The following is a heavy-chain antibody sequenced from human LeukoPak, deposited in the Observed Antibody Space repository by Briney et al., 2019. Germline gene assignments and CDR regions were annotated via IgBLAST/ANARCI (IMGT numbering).Heavy chain of an antibody. Sequence: PGRSLRLSCAASGFTFSSYAMHWVRQAPGKGLEWAAVISYDGSNKYYADSVKGRFTISRDNSKNTLYLQMNSLRAEDTAVYYCARGLSPIAVAGTGRYNWFDPWGQGTLVTVSS. CDR1: GFTFSSYA. V-gene: IGHV3-30*04. CDR3: ARGLSPIAVAGTGRYNWFDP. J-gene: IGHJ5*02. D-gene: IGHD6-19*01. CDR2: ISYDGSNK.